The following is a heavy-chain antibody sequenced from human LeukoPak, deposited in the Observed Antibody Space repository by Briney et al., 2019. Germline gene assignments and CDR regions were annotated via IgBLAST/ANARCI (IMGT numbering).Heavy chain of an antibody. CDR3: ARDWFHAIDY. Sequence: GGSLRLSCAASGFTFSSYSMNWVRQAPGKGLEWVSYISTSSSTIHYTDSVKGRFSISRDNAKNSLYLQMNSLRAEDTAVYYCARDWFHAIDYWGQGTLVTVSS. CDR1: GFTFSSYS. V-gene: IGHV3-48*01. CDR2: ISTSSSTI. D-gene: IGHD2/OR15-2a*01. J-gene: IGHJ4*02.